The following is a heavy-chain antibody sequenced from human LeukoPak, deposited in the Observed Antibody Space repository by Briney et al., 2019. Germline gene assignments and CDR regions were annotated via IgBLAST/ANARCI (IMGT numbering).Heavy chain of an antibody. J-gene: IGHJ6*02. CDR1: GGTFSSYA. D-gene: IGHD2-2*01. Sequence: ASVKVSCKASGGTFSSYAISWVRQAPGQGLEWMGGIIPIFGTANYAQKFQGGVTITADESTSTAYMELSSLRSEDTAVYYCARGQLPRVPFYYYYYGMDVWGQGTTVTVSS. CDR2: IIPIFGTA. CDR3: ARGQLPRVPFYYYYYGMDV. V-gene: IGHV1-69*13.